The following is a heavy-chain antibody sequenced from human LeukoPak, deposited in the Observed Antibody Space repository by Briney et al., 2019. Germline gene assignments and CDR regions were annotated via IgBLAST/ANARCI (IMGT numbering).Heavy chain of an antibody. J-gene: IGHJ4*02. V-gene: IGHV1-18*01. CDR1: GYTFTRYG. Sequence: GASVNVSCKASGYTFTRYGISWVRQAPGQGLEWMGWISAYNGNTNYAQKLQGRVTMTTDTSTSTAYMELRSLRSDDTAVYYCARRYCSSTSCSLYYFDYWGQGTLVTVSS. D-gene: IGHD2-2*01. CDR2: ISAYNGNT. CDR3: ARRYCSSTSCSLYYFDY.